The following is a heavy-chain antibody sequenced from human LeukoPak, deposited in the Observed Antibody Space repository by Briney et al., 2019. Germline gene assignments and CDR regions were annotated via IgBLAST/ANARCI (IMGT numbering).Heavy chain of an antibody. CDR2: INHSGST. V-gene: IGHV4-34*01. CDR3: ARETSYYDSSGYRPGDAFDI. D-gene: IGHD3-22*01. J-gene: IGHJ3*02. Sequence: KPSETQSLTCAAYGGSFSGYYWSWIRQPPGKGLEWIGEINHSGSTNYNPSLKSRVTISVDTSKNQFSLKLSSVTAADTAVYYCARETSYYDSSGYRPGDAFDIWGQGTMVTVSS. CDR1: GGSFSGYY.